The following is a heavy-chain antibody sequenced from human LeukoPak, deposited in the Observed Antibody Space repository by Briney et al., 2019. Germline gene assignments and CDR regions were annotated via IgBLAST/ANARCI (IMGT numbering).Heavy chain of an antibody. J-gene: IGHJ5*02. Sequence: SETLSLTCTVSGGSISSSSYYWGWIRQPPGKGLEWIGSIYYSGSTYYNPSLKSRVTLSVDMSKNQFSLNLSSVTAADTAVYFCARLWGNWFDPWGQGTLVTVSS. D-gene: IGHD7-27*01. V-gene: IGHV4-39*07. CDR1: GGSISSSSYY. CDR3: ARLWGNWFDP. CDR2: IYYSGST.